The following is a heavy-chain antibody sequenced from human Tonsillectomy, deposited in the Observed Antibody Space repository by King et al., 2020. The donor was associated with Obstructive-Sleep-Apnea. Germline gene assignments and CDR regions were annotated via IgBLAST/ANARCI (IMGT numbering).Heavy chain of an antibody. Sequence: QLQESGPGLVKPSQTLSLTCTVSGGSISSGGYYWSWIRQHPGKGLGWIGYIYYSGSTYYNPSLKRRVTISVDTSKNRFSLKLSSVTAADTAVYYCARSPGYCSGGSCYSHYYGMDVWGQGTTVTVSS. CDR3: ARSPGYCSGGSCYSHYYGMDV. J-gene: IGHJ6*02. CDR2: IYYSGST. CDR1: GGSISSGGYY. V-gene: IGHV4-31*03. D-gene: IGHD2-15*01.